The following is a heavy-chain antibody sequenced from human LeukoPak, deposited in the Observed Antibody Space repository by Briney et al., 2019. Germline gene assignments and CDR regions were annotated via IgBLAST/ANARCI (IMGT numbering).Heavy chain of an antibody. CDR3: ARTRLYGDFGAYDAFDI. J-gene: IGHJ3*02. V-gene: IGHV1-2*02. CDR2: INPNTGGT. CDR1: GYTFSGYY. D-gene: IGHD4-17*01. Sequence: ASVKVSCKASGYTFSGYYIHWVRQAPGQGLEWFGWINPNTGGTNFAQKFQGRFTMTRDTPMSTAYMELNRLRSDDTAVYYCARTRLYGDFGAYDAFDIWGQGTLVTVSS.